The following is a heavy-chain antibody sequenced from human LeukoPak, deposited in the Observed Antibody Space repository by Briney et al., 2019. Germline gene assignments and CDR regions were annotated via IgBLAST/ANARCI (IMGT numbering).Heavy chain of an antibody. J-gene: IGHJ4*02. Sequence: PSESLSLTCSLSGDSISSSGYCSDWLRQPPGKGLEWIGSIHHSANTNSNPSLKRRVTISADMSKHQCSLKLNSVTAADAGVYFCVKDCGGTRHHGGQGTLVTVFS. D-gene: IGHD2-21*01. V-gene: IGHV4-39*07. CDR1: GDSISSSGYC. CDR3: VKDCGGTRHH. CDR2: IHHSANT.